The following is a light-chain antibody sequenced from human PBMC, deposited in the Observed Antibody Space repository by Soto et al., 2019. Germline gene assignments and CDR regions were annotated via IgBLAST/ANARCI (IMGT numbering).Light chain of an antibody. CDR2: DVS. Sequence: QSVLTQPASVSGSPGQSISISCTGTTSDVGRYNYVSWYQQHPGEAPKLMIYDVSYRPSWVSNRFSGSKSGITASLTISGLQAEDEADYYCNSFTTSSTYVFVTGTKVTVL. J-gene: IGLJ1*01. V-gene: IGLV2-14*03. CDR3: NSFTTSSTYV. CDR1: TSDVGRYNY.